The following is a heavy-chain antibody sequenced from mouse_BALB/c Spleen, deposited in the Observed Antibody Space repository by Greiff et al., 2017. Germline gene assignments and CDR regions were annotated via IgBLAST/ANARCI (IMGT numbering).Heavy chain of an antibody. CDR1: GFTFSSYA. CDR2: ISSGGSYT. CDR3: ARHDRNGNYLFDY. D-gene: IGHD2-1*01. Sequence: EVKLMESGGGLVKPGGSLKLSCAASGFTFSSYAMSWVRQTPEKRLEWVATISSGGSYTYYPDSVKGRFTISRDNAKNTLYLQMSSLRSEDTAMYYCARHDRNGNYLFDYWGQGTPLTVSS. V-gene: IGHV5-9-3*01. J-gene: IGHJ2*01.